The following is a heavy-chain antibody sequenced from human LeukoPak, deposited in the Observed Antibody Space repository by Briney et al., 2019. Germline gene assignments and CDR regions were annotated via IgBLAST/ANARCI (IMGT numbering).Heavy chain of an antibody. J-gene: IGHJ4*02. D-gene: IGHD3-22*01. CDR1: GFTFSFYP. Sequence: GGSLRLSCAASGFTFSFYPMHWVRQAPGKGLEYVSGISSNGGSTYYAHSVKGRFTISRDNSKNTLYLQMGSLRAEDMAVYYCAREDDSSLLDYWGQGTLVTVSS. CDR2: ISSNGGST. V-gene: IGHV3-64*01. CDR3: AREDDSSLLDY.